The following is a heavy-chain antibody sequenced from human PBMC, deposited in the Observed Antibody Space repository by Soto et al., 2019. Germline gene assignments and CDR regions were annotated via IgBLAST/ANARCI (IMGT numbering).Heavy chain of an antibody. V-gene: IGHV3-23*01. CDR2: ISGSGTMK. J-gene: IGHJ4*02. Sequence: GGSLRLSCVASGFTFRNHAMTWVRQAPGKGLEWVSGISGSGTMKYYADSVRGHFTISRENAKNTLHLQMDNLRVEDTAVYYCAKEAEENEQVPIPGDNWGQGTLVTVSS. D-gene: IGHD2-2*02. CDR3: AKEAEENEQVPIPGDN. CDR1: GFTFRNHA.